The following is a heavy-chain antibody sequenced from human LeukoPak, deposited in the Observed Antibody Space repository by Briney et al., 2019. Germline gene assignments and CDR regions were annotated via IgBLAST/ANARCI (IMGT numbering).Heavy chain of an antibody. CDR2: INPNSGGT. V-gene: IGHV1-2*02. CDR1: GYTFTSYD. Sequence: GASVKVSCKASGYTFTSYDINWVRQATGQGLEWMGWINPNSGGTNYAQKFQGRVTMTRDTSISTAYMELSRLRSDDTAVYYCATKPPGYSSGWHVRYGMDVWGQGTTVTVSS. CDR3: ATKPPGYSSGWHVRYGMDV. J-gene: IGHJ6*02. D-gene: IGHD6-19*01.